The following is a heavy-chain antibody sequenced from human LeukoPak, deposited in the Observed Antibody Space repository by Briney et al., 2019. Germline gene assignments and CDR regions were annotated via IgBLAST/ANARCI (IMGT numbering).Heavy chain of an antibody. D-gene: IGHD1-26*01. CDR3: ARQRYSGSYRRYYFDY. Sequence: GGSLRLSCAASGFTVSNNYMGWVRQAPGKGLEWVSLIYSGGSTYYADSVKGRFTISRDNSKNTLYLQMNSLRAADTAVYYCARQRYSGSYRRYYFDYWGQGTLVTVSS. V-gene: IGHV3-66*04. J-gene: IGHJ4*02. CDR2: IYSGGST. CDR1: GFTVSNNY.